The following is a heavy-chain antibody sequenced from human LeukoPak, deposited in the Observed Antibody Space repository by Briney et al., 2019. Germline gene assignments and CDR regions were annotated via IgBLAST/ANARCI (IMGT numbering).Heavy chain of an antibody. CDR2: ISGSGDNT. CDR3: ARDLSVGAKPDLGFDY. D-gene: IGHD1-26*01. Sequence: GGSLRLSCAASGFTFSSHGMSWVRQAPGKGLEWVSTISGSGDNTYYADSVKGRFTISRDNAKNSLYLQMISLRAEDTAVYYCARDLSVGAKPDLGFDYWGQGTLVTVSS. V-gene: IGHV3-21*01. J-gene: IGHJ4*02. CDR1: GFTFSSHG.